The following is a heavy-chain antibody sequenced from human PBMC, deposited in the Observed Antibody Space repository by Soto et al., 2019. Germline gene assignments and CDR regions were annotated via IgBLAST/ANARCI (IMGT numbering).Heavy chain of an antibody. CDR3: ASGSQGGYCSGGSCYRYNWFDP. Sequence: QVQLQESGPGLVKPSQTLSLTCTVSGGSISSGGYYWSWIRQHPGKGLEWIGYIYYSGSTYYNPSLQRRVPISVDTSKNQFSLKLSSVTAADTAVYYCASGSQGGYCSGGSCYRYNWFDPWGQGTLVTVSS. D-gene: IGHD2-15*01. CDR1: GGSISSGGYY. CDR2: IYYSGST. V-gene: IGHV4-31*03. J-gene: IGHJ5*02.